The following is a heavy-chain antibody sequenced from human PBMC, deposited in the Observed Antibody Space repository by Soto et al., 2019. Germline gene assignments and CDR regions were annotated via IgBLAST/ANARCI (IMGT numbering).Heavy chain of an antibody. D-gene: IGHD6-19*01. CDR2: ISWDGGST. CDR1: GFTFDDYT. CDR3: AKEGIAVAGTGYYFDY. J-gene: IGHJ4*02. V-gene: IGHV3-43*01. Sequence: EVQLVESGGVVVQPGGSLRLSCAASGFTFDDYTMHWVRQAPGKGLEWVSLISWDGGSTYYADSVKGRFTISRDNSKNSLYLQMNSLRTEDTALYYCAKEGIAVAGTGYYFDYWGQGTLVTVSS.